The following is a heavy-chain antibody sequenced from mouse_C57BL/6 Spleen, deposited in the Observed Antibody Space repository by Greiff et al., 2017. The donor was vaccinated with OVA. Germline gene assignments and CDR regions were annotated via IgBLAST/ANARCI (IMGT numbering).Heavy chain of an antibody. J-gene: IGHJ2*01. Sequence: VQLKQPGAELVKPGASVKMSCKASGYTFTSYWITWVKQRPGQGLEWIGDIYPGSGSTNYNEKFKSKATLTVDTSSSTAYMQLSSLTSEDSAVYYCARRRPITTVAYYFDYWGQGTTLTVSS. CDR3: ARRRPITTVAYYFDY. D-gene: IGHD1-1*01. V-gene: IGHV1-55*01. CDR2: IYPGSGST. CDR1: GYTFTSYW.